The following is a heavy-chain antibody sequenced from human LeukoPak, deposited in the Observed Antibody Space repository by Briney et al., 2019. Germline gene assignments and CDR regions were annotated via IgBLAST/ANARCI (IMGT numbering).Heavy chain of an antibody. Sequence: SETLSLTCTVSGGSISSYYWSWIRQPPGKGLEWIGYIYYSGSTNYNPSLKSRVTISVDTSKNQFSLKLSSVTAADTTVYYCARRVGTMVRGAHRPINWFDPWGQGTLVTVSS. V-gene: IGHV4-59*08. CDR2: IYYSGST. D-gene: IGHD3-10*01. J-gene: IGHJ5*02. CDR3: ARRVGTMVRGAHRPINWFDP. CDR1: GGSISSYY.